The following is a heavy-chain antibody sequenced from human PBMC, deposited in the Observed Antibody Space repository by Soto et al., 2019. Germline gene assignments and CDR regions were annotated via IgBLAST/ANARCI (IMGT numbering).Heavy chain of an antibody. CDR2: ISSNGGST. Sequence: PGGSLRLSCAASGFTFSSYAMHWVRQAPGKGLEYVSAISSNGGSTYYANSVKGRFTISRDNSKNTLYLQMGSLRAEDMAVYYCARGANQPQLLSYYFDYWGQGTLVTVSS. J-gene: IGHJ4*02. CDR1: GFTFSSYA. V-gene: IGHV3-64*01. D-gene: IGHD2-2*01. CDR3: ARGANQPQLLSYYFDY.